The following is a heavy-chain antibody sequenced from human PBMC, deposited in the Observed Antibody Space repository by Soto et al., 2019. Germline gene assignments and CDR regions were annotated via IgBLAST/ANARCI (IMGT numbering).Heavy chain of an antibody. Sequence: PGGSLRLSCAASGFTFSSYEMNWVRQAPGKGLEWVSYITTSGKTIHYADSVKGRFTISRDNAKNSLYLQMNSLRAEDTAVYYCARDIDYYDSSGYQDCWGQGTMVTVSS. V-gene: IGHV3-48*03. J-gene: IGHJ4*01. D-gene: IGHD3-22*01. CDR3: ARDIDYYDSSGYQDC. CDR1: GFTFSSYE. CDR2: ITTSGKTI.